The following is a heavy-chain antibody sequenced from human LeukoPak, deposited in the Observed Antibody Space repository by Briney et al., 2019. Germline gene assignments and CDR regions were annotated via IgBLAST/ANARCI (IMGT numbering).Heavy chain of an antibody. Sequence: ASVKVSCKASGYTFTSYDISWVRQAPGQGLEWMGWISAYNGNTNYAQKLQGRVTMTTDTSTSTAYMELRSLRSDDTAVYYCARGRGRGSSSVDWFDPWGQGTLVTVSS. CDR1: GYTFTSYD. J-gene: IGHJ5*02. CDR3: ARGRGRGSSSVDWFDP. CDR2: ISAYNGNT. D-gene: IGHD6-6*01. V-gene: IGHV1-18*01.